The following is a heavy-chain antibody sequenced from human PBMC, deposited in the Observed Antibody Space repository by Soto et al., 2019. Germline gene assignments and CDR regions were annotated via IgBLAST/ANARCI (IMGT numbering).Heavy chain of an antibody. J-gene: IGHJ4*02. CDR1: GFSLSTSGVG. CDR2: IYWNDDK. V-gene: IGHV2-5*01. D-gene: IGHD3-10*01. CDR3: AHTPPILLWFGESVYYFDY. Sequence: QITLKESGPTLVNPTQTLTLTCTFSGFSLSTSGVGVGWIRQPPGKALEWLALIYWNDDKRYSPSLKSRLTITKDTSKNQVVLTMTNMDPVDTATYYCAHTPPILLWFGESVYYFDYWGQGTLVTVSS.